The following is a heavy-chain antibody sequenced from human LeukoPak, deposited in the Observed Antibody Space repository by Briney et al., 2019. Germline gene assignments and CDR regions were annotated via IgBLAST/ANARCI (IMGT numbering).Heavy chain of an antibody. V-gene: IGHV3-74*01. CDR1: GFTFSTYW. CDR3: VRVGCSAGSCADWFDP. Sequence: GGSLRLSCAASGFTFSTYWMHWVRQAPGKGLVWVSRINSDGSDTTYADSVKGRFTISRDNAKNTLYLQMNSLRAEDTAVYYCVRVGCSAGSCADWFDPWGQGTLVTVTS. CDR2: INSDGSDT. D-gene: IGHD2-15*01. J-gene: IGHJ5*02.